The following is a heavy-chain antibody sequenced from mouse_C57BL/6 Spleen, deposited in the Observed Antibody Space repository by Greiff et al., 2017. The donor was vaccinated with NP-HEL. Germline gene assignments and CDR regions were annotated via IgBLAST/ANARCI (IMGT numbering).Heavy chain of an antibody. CDR1: GYTFTSYW. D-gene: IGHD1-1*01. CDR2: IYPGSGST. Sequence: QVQLQQPGAELVKPGASVKMSCKASGYTFTSYWITWVKQRPGQGLEWIGDIYPGSGSTNYNEKFKSKATLTVDTSSSTAYMQLSSLTSEDSAVYYGARRGITTVVARYWYFDVWGTGTTVTVSS. V-gene: IGHV1-55*01. CDR3: ARRGITTVVARYWYFDV. J-gene: IGHJ1*03.